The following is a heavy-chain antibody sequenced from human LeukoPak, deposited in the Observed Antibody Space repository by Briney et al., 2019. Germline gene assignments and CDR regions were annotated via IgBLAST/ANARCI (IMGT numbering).Heavy chain of an antibody. J-gene: IGHJ4*02. CDR1: GFTFSSYW. Sequence: GGSLRLSCAASGFTFSSYWMSWVRQAPGKGLEWVASINQGESAKLYVDSVKGRFTISRDNAKNSLFLQMNSLRAEDTAFYYCAKYRLVWLPAPVFDSWGQGTLVTVSS. CDR2: INQGESAK. V-gene: IGHV3-7*01. D-gene: IGHD5-24*01. CDR3: AKYRLVWLPAPVFDS.